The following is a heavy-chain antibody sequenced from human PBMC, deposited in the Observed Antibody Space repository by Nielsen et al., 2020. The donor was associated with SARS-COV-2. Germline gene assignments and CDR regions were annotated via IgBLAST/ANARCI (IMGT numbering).Heavy chain of an antibody. Sequence: ASVKVSCKTSGYRFSSSGIGWVRQAPGQGLEWMGYISTYNGNTNYAQKLQGRVTMTTDTSTSTAYMELRSLRSDDTAVYYCARAGWFGELGPGYWGQGTLVTVSS. J-gene: IGHJ4*02. CDR2: ISTYNGNT. CDR3: ARAGWFGELGPGY. V-gene: IGHV1-18*01. D-gene: IGHD3-10*01. CDR1: GYRFSSSG.